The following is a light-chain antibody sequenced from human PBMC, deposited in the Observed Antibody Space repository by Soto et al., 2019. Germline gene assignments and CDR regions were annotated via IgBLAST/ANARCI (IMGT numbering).Light chain of an antibody. CDR2: GAS. CDR1: QSVSSSY. Sequence: IVLTQSPAILALSPGDRATLSCRASQSVSSSYLAWYQHKPGQAPRLLIHGASSRVTGIPASFSGSGSGTDFTLTISSLEPEDFAVYYCQQRSNWPITFGQGTRLEIK. CDR3: QQRSNWPIT. J-gene: IGKJ5*01. V-gene: IGKV3D-20*02.